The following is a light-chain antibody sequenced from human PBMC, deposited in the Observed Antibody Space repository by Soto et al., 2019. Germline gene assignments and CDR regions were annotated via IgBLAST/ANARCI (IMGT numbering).Light chain of an antibody. CDR2: KNN. CDR3: AAWDDSLSGGV. V-gene: IGLV1-47*01. Sequence: QSVLTQPPSASGTPGQRVIISCSGRSSNIGSNYVYWYQQLPGTDPKLLIYKNNERPSGVPDRFSGSKSGTSASLAISGLRSEDEADYYCAAWDDSLSGGVFGTGTKLTVL. CDR1: SSNIGSNY. J-gene: IGLJ1*01.